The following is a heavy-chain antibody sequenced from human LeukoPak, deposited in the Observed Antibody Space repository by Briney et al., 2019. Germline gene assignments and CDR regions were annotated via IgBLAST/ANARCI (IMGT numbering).Heavy chain of an antibody. Sequence: SVKVSCKASGGTFSSYAISWVRQAPGQGLEWMRGIIPIFGTANYAQKFQGRVTITADESTSTAYMELSSLRSEDTAVYYCARDGGYDFWSGYYQDYWGQGTLVTVSS. CDR3: ARDGGYDFWSGYYQDY. D-gene: IGHD3-3*01. V-gene: IGHV1-69*13. J-gene: IGHJ4*02. CDR2: IIPIFGTA. CDR1: GGTFSSYA.